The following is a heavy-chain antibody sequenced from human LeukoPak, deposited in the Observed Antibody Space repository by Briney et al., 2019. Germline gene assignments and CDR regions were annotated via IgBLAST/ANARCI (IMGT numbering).Heavy chain of an antibody. CDR2: IYHSGST. J-gene: IGHJ4*02. V-gene: IGHV4-38-2*02. D-gene: IGHD2-2*01. Sequence: SETLSLTCAVSGYSISSGYYWGWIRQPPGKGREWIGSIYHSGSTYYNPSLKSRVTISVDTSKIQFSLKLSSVTAADTAVYYCARDQLLSYYFDYWGQGTMVTVSS. CDR3: ARDQLLSYYFDY. CDR1: GYSISSGYY.